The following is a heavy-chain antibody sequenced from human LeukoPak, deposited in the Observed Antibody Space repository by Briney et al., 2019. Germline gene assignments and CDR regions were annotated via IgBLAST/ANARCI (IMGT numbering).Heavy chain of an antibody. CDR2: TSYSGIP. CDR1: GDSITSGEYH. CDR3: ARDLVTTPYNWFDP. J-gene: IGHJ5*02. Sequence: SGSLSLTCTVSGDSITSGEYHWTWIRQHPGKGREWIGYTSYSGIPDSNPSLKSRATISLDTSKNQFSLKLSSVTAADTAVYYCARDLVTTPYNWFDPWGQGTLVTVSS. D-gene: IGHD4-11*01. V-gene: IGHV4-31*03.